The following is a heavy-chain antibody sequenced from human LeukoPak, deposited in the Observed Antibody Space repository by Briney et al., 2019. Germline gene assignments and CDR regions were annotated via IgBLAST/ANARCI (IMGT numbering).Heavy chain of an antibody. CDR3: ARDGRWELLLRPLYYYGMDV. J-gene: IGHJ6*02. V-gene: IGHV1-18*01. CDR2: ISAYNGNT. D-gene: IGHD1-26*01. Sequence: ASVNVSCKASGYTFTSYSISWVRQAPGQGLEWMGWISAYNGNTNYAQKLQGRVTMTTDTSTSTAYMELRSLRSDDTAVYYCARDGRWELLLRPLYYYGMDVWGQGTTVTVSS. CDR1: GYTFTSYS.